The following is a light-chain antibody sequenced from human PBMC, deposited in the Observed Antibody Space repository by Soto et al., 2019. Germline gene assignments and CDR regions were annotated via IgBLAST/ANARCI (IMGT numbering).Light chain of an antibody. Sequence: EVVLTQSPATLSLSPGDRATLSCRASQSVNNFLAWYQQKTGQTPRLLIYDASKRATGIPGRFSGSGPGTDFTLTISSLEPEDFAVYYCQQRSNWPPALSFGGGTKVEI. CDR1: QSVNNF. CDR2: DAS. V-gene: IGKV3-11*01. J-gene: IGKJ4*01. CDR3: QQRSNWPPALS.